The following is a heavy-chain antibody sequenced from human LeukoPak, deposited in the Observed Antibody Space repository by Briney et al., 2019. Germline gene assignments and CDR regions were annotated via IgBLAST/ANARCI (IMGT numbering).Heavy chain of an antibody. CDR3: AHRQMSTFDY. Sequence: SGPTLVNPTQTLTLTCTFSGFSLTTGGVAVAWIRQPPGKALEWLAVIYGNDDKRYSPSLTSRLSITKDTSKNQVVLTMTNMDPADTATYFCAHRQMSTFDYWGQGTLVTVSS. CDR1: GFSLTTGGVA. J-gene: IGHJ4*02. D-gene: IGHD5-24*01. V-gene: IGHV2-5*01. CDR2: IYGNDDK.